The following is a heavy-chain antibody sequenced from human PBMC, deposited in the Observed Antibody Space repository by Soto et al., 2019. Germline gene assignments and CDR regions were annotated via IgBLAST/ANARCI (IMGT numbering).Heavy chain of an antibody. V-gene: IGHV4-34*01. CDR2: INHSGST. CDR1: GGSFSGYY. D-gene: IGHD6-13*01. J-gene: IGHJ4*02. CDR3: AREALRVYFDY. Sequence: QVQLQQWGAGLLKPSETLSLTCAVYGGSFSGYYWSWIRQPPGKGLEWIGEINHSGSTNDNPSLKSRVTISVDMYKNQFPLKLSSVTAADTAVYYCAREALRVYFDYWGQGTLVTVSS.